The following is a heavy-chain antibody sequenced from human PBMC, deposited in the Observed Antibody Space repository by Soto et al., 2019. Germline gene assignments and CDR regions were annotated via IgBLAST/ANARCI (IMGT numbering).Heavy chain of an antibody. CDR3: AGRSGSSDY. V-gene: IGHV3-30*04. CDR1: GFTFTNYT. J-gene: IGHJ4*02. Sequence: PGGSLRLSCAAPGFTFTNYTMHWVRQAPGKGLEWVALISYDEIDKYYADAVKGRFTISRDNSKNTLYLQMDSLRAEDTAVYYCAGRSGSSDYWGRGTLVTVSS. CDR2: ISYDEIDK. D-gene: IGHD3-10*01.